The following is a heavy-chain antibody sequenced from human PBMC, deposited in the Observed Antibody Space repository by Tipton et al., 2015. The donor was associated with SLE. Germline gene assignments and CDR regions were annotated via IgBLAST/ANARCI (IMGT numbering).Heavy chain of an antibody. D-gene: IGHD6-19*01. CDR1: GFTFDDYA. CDR2: ISRNSGSI. Sequence: SLRLSCAASGFTFDDYAMHWVRQAPGKGLEWVSGISRNSGSIGYADSVKGRFTISRDNAKNSLYLQMNSLRAEDTALYYCAKDYSSGEYFDYWGQGTLVTVSS. J-gene: IGHJ4*02. CDR3: AKDYSSGEYFDY. V-gene: IGHV3-9*01.